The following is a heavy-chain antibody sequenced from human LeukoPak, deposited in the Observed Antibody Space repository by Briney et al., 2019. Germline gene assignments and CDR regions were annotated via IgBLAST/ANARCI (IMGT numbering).Heavy chain of an antibody. CDR1: GFTFRTYW. CDR2: IKGDGSEK. V-gene: IGHV3-7*01. J-gene: IGHJ4*02. Sequence: GGSLRLSCAASGFTFRTYWMTWVRQAPGKGLEWVANIKGDGSEKKYVDSVKGRFTISRDNAKNSLYLQMNSLRAKDTAVYYCARQVPTAEFDCWGQGTLVTVSS. CDR3: ARQVPTAEFDC. D-gene: IGHD1-1*01.